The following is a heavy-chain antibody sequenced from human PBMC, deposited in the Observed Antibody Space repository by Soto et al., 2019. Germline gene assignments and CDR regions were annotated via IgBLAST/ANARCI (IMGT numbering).Heavy chain of an antibody. J-gene: IGHJ6*02. D-gene: IGHD4-4*01. V-gene: IGHV3-66*01. CDR3: ARDPATVSPSYYYYYGMDV. Sequence: GGSLRLSCAASGFTVSSNYMSWVRQAPGKGLEWVSVIYNGGSTYYADSVKGRFTISRDNSKNTLYLQMNSLRAEDTAVYYCARDPATVSPSYYYYYGMDVWGQGTTVTVSS. CDR1: GFTVSSNY. CDR2: IYNGGST.